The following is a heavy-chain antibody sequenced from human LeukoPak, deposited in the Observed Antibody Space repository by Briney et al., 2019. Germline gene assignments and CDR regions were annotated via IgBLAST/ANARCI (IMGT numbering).Heavy chain of an antibody. D-gene: IGHD4-17*01. CDR1: GFTFSSYV. CDR3: AKDNMTTMTPWDY. V-gene: IGHV3-23*01. J-gene: IGHJ4*02. CDR2: LTASGGST. Sequence: GGSLRLSCAASGFTFSSYVMSWVRQAPGKGVEWVSGLTASGGSTYYADSVKGRFTISRDNSKNTLYLQMNSLRAEDTAVYYCAKDNMTTMTPWDYWGRGTLVTVSS.